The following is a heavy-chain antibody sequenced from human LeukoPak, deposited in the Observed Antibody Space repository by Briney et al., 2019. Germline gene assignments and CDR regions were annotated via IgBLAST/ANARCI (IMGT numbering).Heavy chain of an antibody. CDR3: ARGGGYCSSTSCPEFDY. J-gene: IGHJ4*02. CDR1: RGTFSSYA. Sequence: GASVKVSCKASRGTFSSYAISWVRQAPGQGREWMGGIIPICGTANYAQKFQGRVTITADKSTSTDYMELSSLRSEDTAVYYCARGGGYCSSTSCPEFDYWGQGTLVTVSS. D-gene: IGHD2-2*01. CDR2: IIPICGTA. V-gene: IGHV1-69*06.